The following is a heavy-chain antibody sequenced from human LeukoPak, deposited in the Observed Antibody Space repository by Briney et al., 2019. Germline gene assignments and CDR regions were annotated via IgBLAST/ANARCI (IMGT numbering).Heavy chain of an antibody. Sequence: KPGESLRISCKGSGYSFTSYWISWVRQMPGKGLEWMGIIYPGDSDTRYSPSFQGQVTISADKSISTAYLQWSSLKASDTAMYYCARPHDYGDLRVLFDYWGQGTLVTVSS. V-gene: IGHV5-51*01. CDR1: GYSFTSYW. CDR3: ARPHDYGDLRVLFDY. J-gene: IGHJ4*02. D-gene: IGHD4-17*01. CDR2: IYPGDSDT.